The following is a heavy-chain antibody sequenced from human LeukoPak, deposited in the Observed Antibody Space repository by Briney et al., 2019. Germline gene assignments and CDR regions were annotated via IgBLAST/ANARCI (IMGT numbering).Heavy chain of an antibody. CDR1: GYTFTGYY. CDR3: ARGLGSLCSGGSCYYYYGMDV. J-gene: IGHJ6*02. CDR2: INPNSGGT. V-gene: IGHV1-2*02. D-gene: IGHD2-15*01. Sequence: EASVKVSCKASGYTFTGYYMHWVRQAPGQGLEWMGWINPNSGGTNYAQKFQGRVTMTRDTSISIAYMELSRLRSDDTAMYYCARGLGSLCSGGSCYYYYGMDVWGQGTTVTVSS.